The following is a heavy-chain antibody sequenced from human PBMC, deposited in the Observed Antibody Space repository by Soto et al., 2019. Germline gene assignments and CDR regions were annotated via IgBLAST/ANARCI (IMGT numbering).Heavy chain of an antibody. D-gene: IGHD3-10*01. CDR3: ARGDYGSGSYHYMDV. Sequence: EVQLVESGGGLVKPGGSLRLSCAASGFTFSSYSMNWVRQAPGKGLEWVSSISSSSSYIYYADSVKGRFTISRDNAKNSLYLQMNSLRAEDTAVYYCARGDYGSGSYHYMDVWGKGTTVTVSS. CDR2: ISSSSSYI. V-gene: IGHV3-21*01. CDR1: GFTFSSYS. J-gene: IGHJ6*03.